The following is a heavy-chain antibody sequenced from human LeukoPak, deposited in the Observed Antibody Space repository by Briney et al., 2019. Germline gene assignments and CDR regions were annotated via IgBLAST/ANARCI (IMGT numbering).Heavy chain of an antibody. J-gene: IGHJ4*02. D-gene: IGHD1-7*01. CDR2: INHSGST. CDR3: ARGSKWDNWNYASKYYFDY. CDR1: GGSFGGYY. Sequence: SETLSLTCAVYGGSFGGYYWSWIRQPPGKGLEWIGEINHSGSTNYNPSLKSRVTISVDTSKNQFSLKLSSVTAADTAVYYCARGSKWDNWNYASKYYFDYWGQGTLVTVSS. V-gene: IGHV4-34*01.